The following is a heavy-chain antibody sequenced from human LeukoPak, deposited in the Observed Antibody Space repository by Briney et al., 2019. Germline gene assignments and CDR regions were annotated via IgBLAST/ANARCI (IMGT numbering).Heavy chain of an antibody. D-gene: IGHD3-22*01. Sequence: GGSLRLSCAASGFTFSSYGMHWVRQAPGKGLEWVAVISYDGSNKYYADSVKGRFTISRDNSKNTLYLQMNSLRAEDTAVYYCAKDSSGPFDYWGQGTLVTVSS. V-gene: IGHV3-30*18. CDR2: ISYDGSNK. CDR1: GFTFSSYG. J-gene: IGHJ4*02. CDR3: AKDSSGPFDY.